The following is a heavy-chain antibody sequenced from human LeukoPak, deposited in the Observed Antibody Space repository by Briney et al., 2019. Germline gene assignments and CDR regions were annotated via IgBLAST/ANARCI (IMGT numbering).Heavy chain of an antibody. CDR3: ARAGFRGELWRWFDP. CDR2: IYYSGST. CDR1: GGSISHYY. J-gene: IGHJ5*02. Sequence: SETLSLTCTVSGGSISHYYWSWIRQPPGKGLEWIGYIYYSGSTNYNPSLKSRVTISVDTSKNQFSPKLSSVTAADTAVYYCARAGFRGELWRWFDPWGQGTLVTVSS. V-gene: IGHV4-59*01. D-gene: IGHD3-16*01.